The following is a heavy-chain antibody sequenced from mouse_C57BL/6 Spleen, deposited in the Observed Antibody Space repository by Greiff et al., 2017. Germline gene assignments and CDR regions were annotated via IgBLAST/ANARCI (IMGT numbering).Heavy chain of an antibody. Sequence: QVQLQQSVAELVKPGASVKMSCKASGYTFTSYWITWVKQRPGQGLEWIGDIYPGSGSTNYNEKFKSKATLTVDTSSSTAYMQLSSLTSEDSAVYYWARSRSNYDYWRQGTTLTVSS. CDR1: GYTFTSYW. D-gene: IGHD2-5*01. J-gene: IGHJ2*01. CDR2: IYPGSGST. CDR3: ARSRSNYDY. V-gene: IGHV1-55*01.